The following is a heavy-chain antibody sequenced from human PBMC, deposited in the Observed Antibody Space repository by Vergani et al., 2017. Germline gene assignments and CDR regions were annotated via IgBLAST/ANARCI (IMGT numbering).Heavy chain of an antibody. CDR1: GFTLNQYG. Sequence: QVQLVESGGGVVQPGRSLRLSCAALGFTLNQYGMHWVRQAPGKGLEWVAVTWYDGNNKQYADSVKGRFTISRDNSKSTMYLQMNSLRDEDTGVYCCARDLRLLYNRFDPWGQGTLVTVSS. V-gene: IGHV3-33*01. D-gene: IGHD1-14*01. J-gene: IGHJ5*02. CDR2: TWYDGNNK. CDR3: ARDLRLLYNRFDP.